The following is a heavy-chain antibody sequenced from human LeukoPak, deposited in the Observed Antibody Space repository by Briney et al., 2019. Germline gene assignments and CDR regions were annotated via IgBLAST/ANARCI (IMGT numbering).Heavy chain of an antibody. D-gene: IGHD3-10*01. Sequence: ASVKVSCKASGYTFTSYGISWVRQAPGQGLEWMGWINPNNGGTYYVQKFQGWVTMTRDTSISTVYMELNRLTSDDTAVYYCARDNYGSGNDYWGQGTLVTVSS. J-gene: IGHJ4*02. V-gene: IGHV1-2*04. CDR1: GYTFTSYG. CDR3: ARDNYGSGNDY. CDR2: INPNNGGT.